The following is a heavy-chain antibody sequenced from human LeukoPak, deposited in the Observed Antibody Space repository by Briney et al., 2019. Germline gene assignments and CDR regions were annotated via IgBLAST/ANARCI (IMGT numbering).Heavy chain of an antibody. Sequence: GRSLRLSCAASGFTFSSYAMHWVRQAPGKGLEWVAVISYDGSNKYYADSVKGRFTISRDNSKNTLYLQMNSLRAEDTAVYYCARNQLAMRINWFDPWGQGTLVTVSS. CDR3: ARNQLAMRINWFDP. J-gene: IGHJ5*02. CDR1: GFTFSSYA. CDR2: ISYDGSNK. D-gene: IGHD1-1*01. V-gene: IGHV3-30-3*01.